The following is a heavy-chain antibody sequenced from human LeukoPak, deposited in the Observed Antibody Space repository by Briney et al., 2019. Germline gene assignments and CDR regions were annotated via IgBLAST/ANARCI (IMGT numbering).Heavy chain of an antibody. CDR2: ISGSGGST. CDR1: GFTSITYV. V-gene: IGHV3-23*01. D-gene: IGHD2-8*01. Sequence: HPGGSLRLSCAASGFTSITYVMSWVRQAPGKGLEWVSAISGSGGSTYYVDSVKGRFTISRDNSKNTLYLQMNSLRAEDAAVYYCAKDPDCTSGICYTFFDYWGQGTLVTVSS. CDR3: AKDPDCTSGICYTFFDY. J-gene: IGHJ4*02.